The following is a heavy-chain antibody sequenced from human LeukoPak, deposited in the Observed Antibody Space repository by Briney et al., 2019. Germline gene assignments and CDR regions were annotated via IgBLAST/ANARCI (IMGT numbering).Heavy chain of an antibody. V-gene: IGHV1-69*13. D-gene: IGHD3-9*01. CDR2: IIPIFGTA. CDR1: GGTFSSYA. Sequence: SVKVSCKASGGTFSSYAISWVRQAPGQGLEWMGGIIPIFGTANYAQKFQGRVTITADESTSTAYMELSSLRSEDTAVYYCATNPRYFGWTSGDYWGQGTLVTVSS. CDR3: ATNPRYFGWTSGDY. J-gene: IGHJ4*02.